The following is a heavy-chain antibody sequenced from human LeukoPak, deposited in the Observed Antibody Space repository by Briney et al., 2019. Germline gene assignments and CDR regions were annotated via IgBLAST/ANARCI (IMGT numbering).Heavy chain of an antibody. D-gene: IGHD6-19*01. CDR2: ISGSGGST. Sequence: QAGGSLRLSSSASAFTFSSNDMMRHRQAQGKGLEWVSAISGSGGSTYYADSVKGRFTISRDNSKNTLYLQMNSLRAEVTAVYYCAKDRAGWLVPYPLFDYWGQGTLVTVSS. J-gene: IGHJ4*02. CDR3: AKDRAGWLVPYPLFDY. CDR1: AFTFSSND. V-gene: IGHV3-23*01.